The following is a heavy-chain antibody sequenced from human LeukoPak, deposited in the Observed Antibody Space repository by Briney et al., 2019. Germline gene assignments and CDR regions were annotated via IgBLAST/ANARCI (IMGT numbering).Heavy chain of an antibody. D-gene: IGHD3-22*01. CDR3: AKDGLYYDGSAHVYYFDY. CDR2: ISTSGSTI. J-gene: IGHJ4*02. Sequence: PGGSLRLSCAASGFTFSDYYMSWIRQAPGKGLEWVSYISTSGSTIYYADSVKGRFTISRDNAKNSLYLQMNSLRGEDTALYYCAKDGLYYDGSAHVYYFDYWGQGTLVAVSS. V-gene: IGHV3-11*01. CDR1: GFTFSDYY.